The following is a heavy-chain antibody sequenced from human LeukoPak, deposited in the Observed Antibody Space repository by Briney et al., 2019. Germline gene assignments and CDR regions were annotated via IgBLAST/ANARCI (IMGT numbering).Heavy chain of an antibody. CDR3: ARDWFHAIDY. CDR1: GFTVSSYW. V-gene: IGHV3-7*01. J-gene: IGHJ4*02. D-gene: IGHD2/OR15-2a*01. CDR2: IKYDGSDK. Sequence: GGSLRLSCAASGFTVSSYWMSWVRQAPGKGLEWVATIKYDGSDKYYVDSVRGRFTISRDNAKNTLYPQMSSLRAEDTALYYCARDWFHAIDYWGQGTLVTVSS.